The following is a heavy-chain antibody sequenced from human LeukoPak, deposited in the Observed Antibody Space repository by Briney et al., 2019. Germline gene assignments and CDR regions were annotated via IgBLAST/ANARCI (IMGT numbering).Heavy chain of an antibody. J-gene: IGHJ4*02. D-gene: IGHD4-17*01. V-gene: IGHV1-69*04. CDR1: GGTFSSYA. CDR3: ARGSTTTVTTPHFDY. Sequence: SVKVSCEASGGTFSSYAISWVRQAPGQGLEWMGRIIPILGIANYAQKFQGRVTITADKSTSTAYMELSSLRSEDTAVYYCARGSTTTVTTPHFDYWGQGTLVTVSS. CDR2: IIPILGIA.